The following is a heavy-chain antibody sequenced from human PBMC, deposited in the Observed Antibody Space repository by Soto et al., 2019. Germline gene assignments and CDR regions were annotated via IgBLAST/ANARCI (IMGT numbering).Heavy chain of an antibody. V-gene: IGHV5-51*01. CDR2: IYPGDSDT. Sequence: PGEALKVSSKVAGYSFSSHWIGLGRQMPGKGLEWMGIIYPGDSDTRYSPSFQGQVTISADKSISTAYLQWSSLKASDTAMYYCARHGGGGDYYYYMDVWGKGT. CDR1: GYSFSSHW. D-gene: IGHD2-21*01. J-gene: IGHJ6*03. CDR3: ARHGGGGDYYYYMDV.